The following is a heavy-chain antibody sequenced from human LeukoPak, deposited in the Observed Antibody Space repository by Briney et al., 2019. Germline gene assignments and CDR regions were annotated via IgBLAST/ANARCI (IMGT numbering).Heavy chain of an antibody. J-gene: IGHJ6*02. CDR2: MYQDGSEK. CDR3: ARDVRCSSTSCYRLHYYGMDV. CDR1: GFIFSAYW. V-gene: IGHV3-7*01. Sequence: HPGGSLRLSCAASGFIFSAYWVTWVRQAPGKGLEWVANMYQDGSEKYYVDSVKGRFTISRDNAKNSLYLQMNSLRAEDTAVYYCARDVRCSSTSCYRLHYYGMDVWGQGTTVTVSS. D-gene: IGHD2-2*01.